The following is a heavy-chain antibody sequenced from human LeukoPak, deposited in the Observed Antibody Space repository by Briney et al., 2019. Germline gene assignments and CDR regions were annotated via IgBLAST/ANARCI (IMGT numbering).Heavy chain of an antibody. J-gene: IGHJ4*02. CDR2: ISSSSSYI. V-gene: IGHV3-21*01. D-gene: IGHD5-12*01. CDR1: GFTFSSYS. CDR3: ARAGSGYPNHVYYFDY. Sequence: GGSLRLSCAASGFTFSSYSMNWVRQAPGKGLEWVSSISSSSSYIYYADSVKGRFTISRDNAKNSLYLQMNSLRAEDTAVYYCARAGSGYPNHVYYFDYWGQGTLVTVSS.